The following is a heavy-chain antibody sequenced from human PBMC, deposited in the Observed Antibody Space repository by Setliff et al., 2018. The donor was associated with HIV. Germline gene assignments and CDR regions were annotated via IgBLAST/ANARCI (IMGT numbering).Heavy chain of an antibody. Sequence: GASVKVSCKASGGTFSRHAFSWVRQAPGQGLEWTGGIIPTFDTANYAQKFQGRVTITADKSTNTVYMELNSLRSEDTAMYYCARGVHSGGSGWYNWYFDLWGRGTLVTVSS. J-gene: IGHJ2*01. CDR3: ARGVHSGGSGWYNWYFDL. V-gene: IGHV1-69*06. CDR1: GGTFSRHA. CDR2: IIPTFDTA. D-gene: IGHD6-19*01.